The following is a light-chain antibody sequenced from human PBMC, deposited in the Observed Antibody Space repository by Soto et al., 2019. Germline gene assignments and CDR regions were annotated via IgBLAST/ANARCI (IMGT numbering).Light chain of an antibody. J-gene: IGKJ4*01. CDR2: DAS. CDR1: QSISSW. V-gene: IGKV1-5*01. CDR3: QQYNSYLT. Sequence: QMTQSPSTLSASVGDRGTITCRASQSISSWLAWYQQKPGKAPKLLIYDASSLESGVPSRFSGSGSGTEFSLTISSLQPDDFATYYCQQYNSYLTFGGGTKVDIK.